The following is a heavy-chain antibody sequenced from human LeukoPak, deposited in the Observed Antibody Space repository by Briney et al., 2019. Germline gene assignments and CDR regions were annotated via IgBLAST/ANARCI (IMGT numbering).Heavy chain of an antibody. J-gene: IGHJ4*02. CDR3: ARAGAWQQLVNTAGGY. Sequence: GSLRLSCAASGFTFSSYAMHWVRQAPGKGLEWVAVISYDGSNKYYADSVKGRFTISRDNSKNTLYLQMNSLRAEDTAVHYCARAGAWQQLVNTAGGYWGQGTLVTVSS. CDR2: ISYDGSNK. V-gene: IGHV3-30-3*01. CDR1: GFTFSSYA. D-gene: IGHD6-13*01.